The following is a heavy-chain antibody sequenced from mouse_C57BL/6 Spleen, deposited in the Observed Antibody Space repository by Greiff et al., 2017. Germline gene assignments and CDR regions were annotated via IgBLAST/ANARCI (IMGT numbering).Heavy chain of an antibody. Sequence: EVQLQQSGAELVRPGASVKLSCTASGFNINDYYMHWVKQRPEQGLEWIGRIDPEDGDTEYAPKFQGKATMTADTSSNTAYLQLSSLTSEDTAVYYCTTADYDSDWYFDVWGTGTTVTVSS. V-gene: IGHV14-1*01. CDR3: TTADYDSDWYFDV. CDR1: GFNINDYY. J-gene: IGHJ1*03. D-gene: IGHD2-4*01. CDR2: IDPEDGDT.